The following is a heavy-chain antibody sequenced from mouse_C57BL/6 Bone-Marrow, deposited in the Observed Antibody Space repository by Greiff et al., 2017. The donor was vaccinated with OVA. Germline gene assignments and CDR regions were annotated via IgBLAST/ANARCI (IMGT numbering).Heavy chain of an antibody. Sequence: EVMLVESGGGLVKPGGSLKLSCAASGFTFSSYAMSWVRQTPEKRLEWVATISDGGSYTYYPDNVKGRFTISRDNAKNNLYLQMSHLKSEDTAMYYCARDRGGLLRFDYWGQGTTLTVSS. CDR1: GFTFSSYA. V-gene: IGHV5-4*01. J-gene: IGHJ2*01. CDR3: ARDRGGLLRFDY. CDR2: ISDGGSYT. D-gene: IGHD2-3*01.